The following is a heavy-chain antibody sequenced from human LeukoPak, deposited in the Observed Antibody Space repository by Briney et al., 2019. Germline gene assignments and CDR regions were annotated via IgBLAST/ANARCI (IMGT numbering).Heavy chain of an antibody. J-gene: IGHJ4*02. Sequence: GGSLRLSCAASGFTVSSSFMSWVRQAPGRGLEWVSVLYSGGAIHSTDSVKGRFTISRDNSKNTLYLQMNSLRVEDTAIYYCARGGNASPSDCWGQGTMVTVSS. D-gene: IGHD2-15*01. V-gene: IGHV3-53*01. CDR1: GFTVSSSF. CDR3: ARGGNASPSDC. CDR2: LYSGGAI.